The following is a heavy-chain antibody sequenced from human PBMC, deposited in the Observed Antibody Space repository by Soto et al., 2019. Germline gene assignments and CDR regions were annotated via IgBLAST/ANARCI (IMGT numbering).Heavy chain of an antibody. CDR3: ARADHIVVPGTYYFDF. Sequence: PSETLSLTCTVSGGSITSYYWTWIRQTPEKGLEWIGYIYYRGSTNYNPSLKRRVTMSVDTSKNQFSLNLSSVTGADTAVYYCARADHIVVPGTYYFDFWGPGTLVTVSS. CDR2: IYYRGST. V-gene: IGHV4-59*01. CDR1: GGSITSYY. J-gene: IGHJ4*02. D-gene: IGHD3-22*01.